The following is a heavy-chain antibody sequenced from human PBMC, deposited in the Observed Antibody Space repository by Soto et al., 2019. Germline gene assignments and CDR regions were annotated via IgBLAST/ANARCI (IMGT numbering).Heavy chain of an antibody. V-gene: IGHV1-2*02. Sequence: ASVKVSCKASGYTFTDYFIHWVRQAPGQGFEWMGWINPHSRGTNYAQKFQGRVTMTRDTSNSTAYMELRGLTSDDTAVYYCARVTLKAGNWFDPWGQGTLVTVSS. CDR2: INPHSRGT. CDR3: ARVTLKAGNWFDP. CDR1: GYTFTDYF. J-gene: IGHJ5*02.